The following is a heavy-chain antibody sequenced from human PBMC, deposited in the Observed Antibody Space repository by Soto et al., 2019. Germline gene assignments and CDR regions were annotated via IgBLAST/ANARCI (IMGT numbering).Heavy chain of an antibody. Sequence: GGSLRLSCAASGFTFSTYSMNWVRQAPGKGLEWVSSISSSSSYIYYADSVKGRFTISRDNAKNSLYLQMNSLRAEDTAVYYCARAPVPYYFDYWGPGTLVTVSS. CDR3: ARAPVPYYFDY. V-gene: IGHV3-21*01. CDR2: ISSSSSYI. CDR1: GFTFSTYS. J-gene: IGHJ4*02.